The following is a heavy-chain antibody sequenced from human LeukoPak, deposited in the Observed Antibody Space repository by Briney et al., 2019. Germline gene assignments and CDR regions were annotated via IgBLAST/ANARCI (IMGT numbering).Heavy chain of an antibody. Sequence: PGGSLRLSCAASGFTFSSYAMSWVRQAPGKGLEWVSTFSASGGNTYYADSVKGRFTISRDISKNTLYLQFTSLRADDTAVYYCAKDGLVGATDWFDCWGQGTLVTVSS. D-gene: IGHD1-26*01. CDR3: AKDGLVGATDWFDC. J-gene: IGHJ4*02. CDR2: FSASGGNT. V-gene: IGHV3-23*01. CDR1: GFTFSSYA.